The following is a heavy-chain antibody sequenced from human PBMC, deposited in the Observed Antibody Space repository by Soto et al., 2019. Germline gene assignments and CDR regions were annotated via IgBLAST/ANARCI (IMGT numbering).Heavy chain of an antibody. V-gene: IGHV3-30*18. CDR1: GFTCSSYG. D-gene: IGHD3-16*01. Sequence: GGSLRVSCAASGFTCSSYGMHWVRQAPGKGLEWVAVISYDGSNKYYADSVKGRFTISRDNSKNTLYLQMNSLRAEDTAVYYFAKVRRSHVMGAFDIWGQGTMVTVSS. J-gene: IGHJ3*02. CDR3: AKVRRSHVMGAFDI. CDR2: ISYDGSNK.